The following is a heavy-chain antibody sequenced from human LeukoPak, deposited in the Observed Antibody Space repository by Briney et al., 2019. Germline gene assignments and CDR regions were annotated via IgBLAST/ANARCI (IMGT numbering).Heavy chain of an antibody. CDR1: GYIFTSYW. J-gene: IGHJ4*02. Sequence: GESLKISCKGSGYIFTSYWISWVRQMPGKGLEWMGIIYPGDSDTRYSPSFQGQVTISADKSIRTACLQWSSLKASDTAIYYCASSTTVTTHYFDFWGQGTQVTVSS. D-gene: IGHD4-17*01. CDR2: IYPGDSDT. CDR3: ASSTTVTTHYFDF. V-gene: IGHV5-51*01.